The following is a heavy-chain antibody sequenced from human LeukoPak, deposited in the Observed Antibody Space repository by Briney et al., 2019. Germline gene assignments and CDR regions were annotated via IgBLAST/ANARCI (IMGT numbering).Heavy chain of an antibody. J-gene: IGHJ4*02. CDR2: INHSEGT. D-gene: IGHD2-2*02. V-gene: IGHV4-34*01. CDR1: GFTFSSYS. CDR3: ARGARIKLNRYCSSTSCYRPYFDY. Sequence: GSLRLSCAASGFTFSSYSMNWVRQPPGKGLEWIGEINHSEGTNYNPSLKSRVTISVDTSKNQFSLKLSSVTAADTAVYYCARGARIKLNRYCSSTSCYRPYFDYWGQGTLVTVSS.